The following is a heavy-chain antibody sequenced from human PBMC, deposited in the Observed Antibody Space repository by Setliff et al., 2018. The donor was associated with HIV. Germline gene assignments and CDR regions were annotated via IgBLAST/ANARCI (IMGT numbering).Heavy chain of an antibody. CDR3: ARGRQFTFWSAYMHMDV. V-gene: IGHV4-34*01. D-gene: IGHD3-3*01. CDR2: IDHSGST. CDR1: GGSFSNYY. J-gene: IGHJ6*03. Sequence: SETLSLTCAVYGGSFSNYYWTWIRQTPGEGLEWIGEIDHSGSTKYNPYLKSRVAISVDTSKNQFSLKVNSVTAADTAIYYCARGRQFTFWSAYMHMDVWGKGTSVTVSS.